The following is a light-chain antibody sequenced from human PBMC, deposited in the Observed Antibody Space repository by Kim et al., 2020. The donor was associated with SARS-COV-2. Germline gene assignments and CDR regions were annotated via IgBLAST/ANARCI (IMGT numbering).Light chain of an antibody. J-gene: IGKJ4*01. V-gene: IGKV3-11*01. CDR2: DAS. CDR3: QQRNSWPPAVT. CDR1: QNIDTN. Sequence: PGERATHSGRARQNIDTNLALYQQRPGQAPRLLVYDASNRATGVPDRFSGSGAGTDFTLTISSLEPEDFSTYYCQQRNSWPPAVTFGGGAKVDIK.